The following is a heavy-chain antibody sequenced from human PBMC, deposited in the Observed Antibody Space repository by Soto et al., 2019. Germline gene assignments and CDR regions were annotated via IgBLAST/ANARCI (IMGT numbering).Heavy chain of an antibody. Sequence: PGESLKISCKGSGYSFTSYWIGWVRQMPGKGLEWMGIIHPGDSDTRYSPSFQGQVTISADKSISTAYLQWSSLKASDTAMYYCARHNINVSSYYYYYGMDVWGQGTTVTVSS. CDR2: IHPGDSDT. CDR3: ARHNINVSSYYYYYGMDV. V-gene: IGHV5-51*01. D-gene: IGHD6-6*01. CDR1: GYSFTSYW. J-gene: IGHJ6*02.